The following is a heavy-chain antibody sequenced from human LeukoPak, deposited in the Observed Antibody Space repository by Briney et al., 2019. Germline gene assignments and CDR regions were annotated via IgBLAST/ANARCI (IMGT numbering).Heavy chain of an antibody. V-gene: IGHV3-21*01. Sequence: GGSLRLSCAASGFTFSSYNMNWVRQAPGKGLEWVASISSSSNYIYYVDSVKGRFTISRDNAKNSLYLQMNSLRAEDTAVYYCARGGSYFDYWGQGTLVTVSS. CDR3: ARGGSYFDY. J-gene: IGHJ4*02. CDR2: ISSSSNYI. CDR1: GFTFSSYN. D-gene: IGHD1-26*01.